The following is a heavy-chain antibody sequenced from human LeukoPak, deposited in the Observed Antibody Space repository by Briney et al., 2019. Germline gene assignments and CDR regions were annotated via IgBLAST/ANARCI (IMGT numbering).Heavy chain of an antibody. CDR2: IYYSGSN. J-gene: IGHJ3*02. V-gene: IGHV4-59*01. CDR3: ASFYGGNDRLEAFDI. CDR1: GGSISSYY. Sequence: RSVTQSLTCTVSGGSISSYYWSWIRQPPGKGLEWIGYIYYSGSNNYNPSLKSRVTILVDTSKNQFSLKLSSVTAADTAVYYCASFYGGNDRLEAFDIWGQGTMVTASS. D-gene: IGHD4-23*01.